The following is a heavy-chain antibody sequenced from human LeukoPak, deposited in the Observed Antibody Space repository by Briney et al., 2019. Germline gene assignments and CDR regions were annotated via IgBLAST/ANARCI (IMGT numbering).Heavy chain of an antibody. V-gene: IGHV3-53*01. CDR2: IYNGCST. Sequence: GSLRLSCAGLGFTVSSNYMNLVPQAPGKGLEGVPVIYNGCSTYYADSVKGRFTISRDNSKNTLYLQMNSLRAEDTAVYYCARSQSGRYYYGMDVWGQGTTVTVSS. CDR1: GFTVSSNY. D-gene: IGHD1-14*01. CDR3: ARSQSGRYYYGMDV. J-gene: IGHJ6*02.